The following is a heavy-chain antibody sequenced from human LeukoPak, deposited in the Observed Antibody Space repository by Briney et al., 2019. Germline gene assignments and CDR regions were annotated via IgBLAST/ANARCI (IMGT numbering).Heavy chain of an antibody. J-gene: IGHJ4*02. D-gene: IGHD6-13*01. CDR1: GFTFSSYG. V-gene: IGHV3-30*18. Sequence: GGSLRLSCAASGFTFSSYGMHWVRQAPGKGLEWVAVISYDGSNKYYADSVKGRFTISGDNSKNTLYLQMNSLRAEDTAVYYCAKERIAAAKFDYWGQGTLVTVSS. CDR2: ISYDGSNK. CDR3: AKERIAAAKFDY.